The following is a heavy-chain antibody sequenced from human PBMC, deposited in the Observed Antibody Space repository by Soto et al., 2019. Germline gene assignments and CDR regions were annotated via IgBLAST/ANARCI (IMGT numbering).Heavy chain of an antibody. D-gene: IGHD3-3*01. V-gene: IGHV3-30*18. CDR2: ISYDGSNK. CDR1: GFTFSSYG. Sequence: GGSLRLSCAASGFTFSSYGMHWVRQAPGKGLEWVAVISYDGSNKYYADSVKGRFTISRDNSKNTLYLQMNSLRAEDTAVYYCAKCGWSGSGYTPRWCYYGMDVWGQGTIVTVSS. J-gene: IGHJ6*02. CDR3: AKCGWSGSGYTPRWCYYGMDV.